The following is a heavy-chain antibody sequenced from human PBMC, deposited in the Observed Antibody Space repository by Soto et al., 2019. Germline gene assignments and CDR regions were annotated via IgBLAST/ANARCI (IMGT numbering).Heavy chain of an antibody. CDR2: ISGSGGST. CDR3: AKDRVFHDFWSGSVGRYNWFDP. D-gene: IGHD3-3*01. CDR1: GFTFSSYA. J-gene: IGHJ5*02. Sequence: EVQLLESGGGLVQPGGSLRLSCAASGFTFSSYAMSWVRQAPGKGLEWVSAISGSGGSTYYADSVKGRFTISRDNSKNTLYLQMNSLRAEDTAVYYCAKDRVFHDFWSGSVGRYNWFDPWGQGTLVTVSS. V-gene: IGHV3-23*01.